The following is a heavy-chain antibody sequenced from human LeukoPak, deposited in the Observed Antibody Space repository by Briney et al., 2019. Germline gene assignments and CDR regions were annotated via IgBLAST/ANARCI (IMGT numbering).Heavy chain of an antibody. Sequence: GGSLRLSCAASGFTFSSYSMNWVRQAPGKGLEWVSSISSSSSYIYYADSVKGRFTISRDNAKNSLYLQMNSLRAEDTAVYYCARDERGSSWYINRFDPWGQGTLVTVSS. J-gene: IGHJ5*02. V-gene: IGHV3-21*01. CDR2: ISSSSSYI. CDR3: ARDERGSSWYINRFDP. D-gene: IGHD6-13*01. CDR1: GFTFSSYS.